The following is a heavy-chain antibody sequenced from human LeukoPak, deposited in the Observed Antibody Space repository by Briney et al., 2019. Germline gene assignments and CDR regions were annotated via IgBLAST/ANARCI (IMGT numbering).Heavy chain of an antibody. D-gene: IGHD3-22*01. J-gene: IGHJ1*01. CDR1: GFTFSTYG. V-gene: IGHV3-30*03. Sequence: GGSLRLSCAASGFTFSTYGMHWVRQAPGKGLEWVAVISYDGSNTYYADSVKGRFTISRDNSQNTLFLQMNSLRDEDTAGYYCARAYYYDSSGYYPYFQHWGQGTLVTVSS. CDR2: ISYDGSNT. CDR3: ARAYYYDSSGYYPYFQH.